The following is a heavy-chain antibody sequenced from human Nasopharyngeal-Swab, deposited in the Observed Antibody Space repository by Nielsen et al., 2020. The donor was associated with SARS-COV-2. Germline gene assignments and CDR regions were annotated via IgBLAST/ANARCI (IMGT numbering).Heavy chain of an antibody. D-gene: IGHD2-8*01. Sequence: GGSLRLSCAVSGFIVSSTYMSWVRQAPGKGLEWVSVTEIGGITHYADSVKDRFTISRDSSTNTLYLQMNSLRVEDTAVYYCARYLGGGYCTTINCLGSWGQGTLVTVSS. CDR2: TEIGGIT. V-gene: IGHV3-53*01. J-gene: IGHJ1*01. CDR1: GFIVSSTY. CDR3: ARYLGGGYCTTINCLGS.